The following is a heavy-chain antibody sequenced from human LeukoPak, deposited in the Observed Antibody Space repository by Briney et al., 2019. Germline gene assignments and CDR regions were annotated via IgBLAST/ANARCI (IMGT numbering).Heavy chain of an antibody. Sequence: GGSLRLSCAASGFTFSSYWMSWVRQAPGKGLEWVANIKKDGSEKYYVDSVKGRFTISRDNAKTSLYLQMNSLRAEDTAVYYCARAFSTTAFDYWGQGTLVTVSS. CDR1: GFTFSSYW. J-gene: IGHJ4*02. CDR2: IKKDGSEK. CDR3: ARAFSTTAFDY. D-gene: IGHD4-17*01. V-gene: IGHV3-7*01.